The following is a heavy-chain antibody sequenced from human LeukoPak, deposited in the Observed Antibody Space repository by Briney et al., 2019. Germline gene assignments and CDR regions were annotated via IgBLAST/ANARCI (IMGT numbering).Heavy chain of an antibody. V-gene: IGHV5-51*01. CDR3: ARRDGYCSSTSCYADYYYGMDV. Sequence: GESLKISCKGSGYSFTSYWIGWVRQMPGKDLEWMGIIYPGDSDTTYSPSFQGQVTISADKSISTAYLRWSSLKASDTAMYYCARRDGYCSSTSCYADYYYGMDVWGQGTTVTVSS. CDR1: GYSFTSYW. J-gene: IGHJ6*02. CDR2: IYPGDSDT. D-gene: IGHD2-2*01.